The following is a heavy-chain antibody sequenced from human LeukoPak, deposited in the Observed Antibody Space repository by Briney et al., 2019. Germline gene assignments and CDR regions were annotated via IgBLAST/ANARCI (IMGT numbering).Heavy chain of an antibody. V-gene: IGHV4-61*01. D-gene: IGHD3-22*01. CDR3: ASHYYDSSGPIFGY. Sequence: SETLSLTCTVSGGSVSSGSYYWSWIRQPPGKGLEWIGYIYYSGSTNYNPSLKSRVTISVDTSKNQFSLKLSSVTAADTAVYYCASHYYDSSGPIFGYWGQGTLVTVSS. CDR2: IYYSGST. CDR1: GGSVSSGSYY. J-gene: IGHJ4*02.